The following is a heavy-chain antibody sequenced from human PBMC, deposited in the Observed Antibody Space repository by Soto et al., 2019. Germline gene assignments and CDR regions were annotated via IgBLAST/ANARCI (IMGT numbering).Heavy chain of an antibody. Sequence: QVQLVQSGAEVKKPGSSVKVSCKASGGTFSSYAISWVRQAPGQGLEWMGGIIPIFGTANYAQKFQGRVTITADKSTSTDYMELSSMRSEDTAVYYCASEPVRLVELSFYRGTPNWGQGTLVTVSS. J-gene: IGHJ4*02. D-gene: IGHD3-16*02. V-gene: IGHV1-69*06. CDR1: GGTFSSYA. CDR2: IIPIFGTA. CDR3: ASEPVRLVELSFYRGTPN.